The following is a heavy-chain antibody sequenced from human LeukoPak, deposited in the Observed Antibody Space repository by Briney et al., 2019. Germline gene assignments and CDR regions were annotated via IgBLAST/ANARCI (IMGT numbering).Heavy chain of an antibody. CDR3: ARGKRGFGDPYSYFDY. D-gene: IGHD3-16*01. J-gene: IGHJ4*02. CDR2: IRTDGSRT. Sequence: GGSLRLSCAASGFTFSSHWMHWVSRAPGKGLVWVSRIRTDGSRTTYADSVKGRFTISRDNSKNTLAMQLDSLTLEDTGVYYCARGKRGFGDPYSYFDYWGQGLLVTVSS. CDR1: GFTFSSHW. V-gene: IGHV3-74*01.